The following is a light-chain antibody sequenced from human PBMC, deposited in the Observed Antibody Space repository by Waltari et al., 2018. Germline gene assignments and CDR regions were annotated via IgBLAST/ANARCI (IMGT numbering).Light chain of an antibody. Sequence: QSALTQPPSASGSPGQSVAISCTGTSSDVGGYNYVSWYQQHPGKAPKLIIYEVSRRPSGVPDRFSGSKSGNTASRTGSGRQADDEADFYCSSYAGSNDPVVFGGGTKLTVL. J-gene: IGLJ2*01. V-gene: IGLV2-8*01. CDR2: EVS. CDR3: SSYAGSNDPVV. CDR1: SSDVGGYNY.